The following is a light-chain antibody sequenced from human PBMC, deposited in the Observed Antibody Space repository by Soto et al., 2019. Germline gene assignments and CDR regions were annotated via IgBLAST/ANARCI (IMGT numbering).Light chain of an antibody. CDR3: ATWDDNLNGLYV. Sequence: QSVLTQPPSTSGNPGQRVTISCSGSSSNIGSNTVNWYQQLPGTAPKLLIYTDNQRPSGVPDRFSGSKSGTSASLAISGLQSEDEADYYCATWDDNLNGLYVFGPGTKVTVL. V-gene: IGLV1-44*01. CDR2: TDN. CDR1: SSNIGSNT. J-gene: IGLJ1*01.